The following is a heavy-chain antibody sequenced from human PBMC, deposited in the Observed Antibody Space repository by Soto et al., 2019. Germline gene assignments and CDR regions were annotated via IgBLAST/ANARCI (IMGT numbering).Heavy chain of an antibody. Sequence: GGSLRLSCAASGFTFHGYSVNWVRQAPGEGLEWVSSISSSSTYKYYRDSVEGRFTISRDNARNSLYLQMDSLRAEDTGVYYCARGTVLGYFDYWGQGTLVTVSS. CDR3: ARGTVLGYFDY. J-gene: IGHJ4*02. V-gene: IGHV3-21*01. CDR1: GFTFHGYS. CDR2: ISSSSTYK. D-gene: IGHD1-1*01.